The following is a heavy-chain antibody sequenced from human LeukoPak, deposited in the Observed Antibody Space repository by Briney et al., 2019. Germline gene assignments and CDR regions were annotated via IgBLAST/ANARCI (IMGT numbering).Heavy chain of an antibody. D-gene: IGHD3-10*01. CDR1: GFTFSDYY. CDR2: IRQDGSEK. Sequence: GGSLRLSCAASGFTFSDYYMSWVRQAPGKGLEWVANIRQDGSEKNYVDSVKGRFTISRDNAKNSLYLQMNSLRAEDTAVYYCARDQPFGSYWGQGTLVAVSS. J-gene: IGHJ4*02. CDR3: ARDQPFGSY. V-gene: IGHV3-7*03.